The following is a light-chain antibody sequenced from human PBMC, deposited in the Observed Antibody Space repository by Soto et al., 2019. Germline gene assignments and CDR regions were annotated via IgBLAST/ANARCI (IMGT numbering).Light chain of an antibody. CDR1: QDIRNF. V-gene: IGKV1-33*01. CDR2: DAT. Sequence: DIQMTQSPSSLSASVGDRVTITCQASQDIRNFLNWYQQKPGKAPKLLIYDATNLGAGVPSRFSGSGSGTDFTFTISSLQPEDIATYYCQHFDILPTFGQGTNLEIK. CDR3: QHFDILPT. J-gene: IGKJ2*01.